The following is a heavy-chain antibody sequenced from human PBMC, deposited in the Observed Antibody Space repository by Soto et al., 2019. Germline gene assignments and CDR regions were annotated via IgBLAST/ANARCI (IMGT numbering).Heavy chain of an antibody. CDR1: GFTFGSYS. D-gene: IGHD1-26*01. J-gene: IGHJ3*02. Sequence: GGSLRLSCAVSGFTFGSYSMNWVRQAPGKGLEWVSHISRSSSTIHYTDSVKGRFAVSRDNAKNSLYLQMIRLRAEAAAVYYCTGDLGMSGRGDIDIWGQGTMVTVSS. V-gene: IGHV3-48*01. CDR3: TGDLGMSGRGDIDI. CDR2: ISRSSSTI.